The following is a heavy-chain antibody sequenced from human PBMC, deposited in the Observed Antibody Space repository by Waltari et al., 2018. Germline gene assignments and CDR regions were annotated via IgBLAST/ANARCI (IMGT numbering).Heavy chain of an antibody. V-gene: IGHV4-38-2*02. CDR1: GYSISSGYY. D-gene: IGHD3-16*02. J-gene: IGHJ4*02. Sequence: QVQLQESGPGLVKPSETLSLTCTVSGYSISSGYYWGWIRQPPGKGLEWIGSIYHSGSTYYNPSLKSLVTISVDTSKNQFSLKLSSVTAADTAVYYCARGQDLGELSPGGYWGQGTLVTVSS. CDR2: IYHSGST. CDR3: ARGQDLGELSPGGY.